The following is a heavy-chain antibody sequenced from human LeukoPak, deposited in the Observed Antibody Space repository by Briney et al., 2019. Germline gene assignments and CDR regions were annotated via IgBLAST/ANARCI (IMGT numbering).Heavy chain of an antibody. CDR1: GYTFTNYA. V-gene: IGHV1-3*01. CDR3: ARDVGGSYSGSFDY. Sequence: ASVKVSCKASGYTFTNYAMHWVRQAPGQRLEWMGWINAGNGNTKYSQKLQGRVTITRDTSASTTYMELSSLRSEDTAVYFCARDVGGSYSGSFDYWGQGTLVTVSS. J-gene: IGHJ4*02. CDR2: INAGNGNT. D-gene: IGHD1-26*01.